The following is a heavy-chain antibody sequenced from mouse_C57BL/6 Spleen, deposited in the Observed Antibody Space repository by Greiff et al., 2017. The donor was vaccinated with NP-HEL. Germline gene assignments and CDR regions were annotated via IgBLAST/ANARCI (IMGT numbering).Heavy chain of an antibody. Sequence: VQLQQPGAELVKPGASVKLSCKASGYTFTSYWMQWVKQRPGQGLEWIGEIDPSDSYTNYNQKFKGKATLTVATSSSTAYMQLSSLTSEDSAVYYCARNYYFDYWGQGTTLTVSS. CDR3: ARNYYFDY. J-gene: IGHJ2*01. CDR2: IDPSDSYT. V-gene: IGHV1-50*01. CDR1: GYTFTSYW.